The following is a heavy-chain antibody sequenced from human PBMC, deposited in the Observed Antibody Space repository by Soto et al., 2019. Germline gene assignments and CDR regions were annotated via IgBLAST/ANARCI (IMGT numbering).Heavy chain of an antibody. V-gene: IGHV3-9*01. Sequence: EVQLVESGGGLVQPGRSLRLSCAASGFTFDDYAMHWVRQAPGKGLEWVSGISWNSGSIGYADSVKGRFTISRDNAKNSLYLQMNSLRAEDTALYYCAKDTSRFLDAFDIWGQGTMVTVSS. CDR2: ISWNSGSI. D-gene: IGHD3-3*01. CDR3: AKDTSRFLDAFDI. J-gene: IGHJ3*02. CDR1: GFTFDDYA.